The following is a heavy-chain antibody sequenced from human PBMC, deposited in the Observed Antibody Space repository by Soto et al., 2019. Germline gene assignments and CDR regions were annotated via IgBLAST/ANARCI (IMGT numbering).Heavy chain of an antibody. V-gene: IGHV4-39*01. CDR2: IYSSGST. J-gene: IGHJ6*02. CDR1: GGSISSSSYY. CDR3: ARPGMRYYYYGMDV. Sequence: QLQLQESGPGLVKPSETLSLTCTVSGGSISSSSYYWGWIRQPPGKGLEWIGSIYSSGSTYYNPSLTSRVTRSLDTSKNQFSLKLSSVTAADTAVYYCARPGMRYYYYGMDVWGQGTTVTVSS.